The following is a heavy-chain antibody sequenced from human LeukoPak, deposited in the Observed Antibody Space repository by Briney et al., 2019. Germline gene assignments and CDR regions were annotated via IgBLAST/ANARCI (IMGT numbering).Heavy chain of an antibody. Sequence: PGGSLRLSCAASGFTFSSYAMSWVRQAPGKGLEWVSVISGSGGSTYYADSVKGRFTISRDNSKNTLYQQVNSLRAEGTAVYYCAKGGKWDVTPFDYWGQGTLVTVSS. J-gene: IGHJ4*02. CDR3: AKGGKWDVTPFDY. CDR1: GFTFSSYA. D-gene: IGHD1-26*01. CDR2: ISGSGGST. V-gene: IGHV3-23*01.